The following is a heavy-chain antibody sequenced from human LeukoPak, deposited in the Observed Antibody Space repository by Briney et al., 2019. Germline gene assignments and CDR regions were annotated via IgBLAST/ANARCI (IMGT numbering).Heavy chain of an antibody. CDR2: ISGSSGST. CDR3: AKSWSSGWAPFDY. D-gene: IGHD6-19*01. V-gene: IGHV3-23*01. CDR1: GFTFRSYA. Sequence: GGSLRLSCAASGFTFRSYAMNWVRQAPGKGLEGVSGISGSSGSTYNADSVKGRFAISRDNSKNTLYLQMNSLRAEDTAVYYCAKSWSSGWAPFDYWGQGILVTVSS. J-gene: IGHJ4*02.